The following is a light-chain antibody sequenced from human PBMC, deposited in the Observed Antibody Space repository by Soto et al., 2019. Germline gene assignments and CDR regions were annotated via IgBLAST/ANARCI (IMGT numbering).Light chain of an antibody. CDR1: SSDIGYYNY. CDR2: DVD. CDR3: SSYTRRSTYV. J-gene: IGLJ1*01. Sequence: QSALTQPASVSDSPGESIAISCTATSSDIGYYNYVSWYQQHAGKAPKLLIFDVDNRPFGISDRFSGSKSGNTASLTISGLKAEDEADYDCSSYTRRSTYVFGSRTKLTV. V-gene: IGLV2-14*03.